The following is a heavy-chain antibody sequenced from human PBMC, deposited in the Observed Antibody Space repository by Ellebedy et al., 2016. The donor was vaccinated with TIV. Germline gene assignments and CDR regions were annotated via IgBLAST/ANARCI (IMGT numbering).Heavy chain of an antibody. CDR1: GFTFSSYG. D-gene: IGHD3-10*01. CDR3: AKDLITMPRIGYFDY. CDR2: IRYDGSNK. Sequence: PGGSLRLSCAASGFTFSSYGMHWVRQAPGKGLEWVAFIRYDGSNKYYADSVKGRFTISRDNSKNTLYLQMNSLRAADTAVYYCAKDLITMPRIGYFDYWGQGTLVTVSS. V-gene: IGHV3-30*02. J-gene: IGHJ4*02.